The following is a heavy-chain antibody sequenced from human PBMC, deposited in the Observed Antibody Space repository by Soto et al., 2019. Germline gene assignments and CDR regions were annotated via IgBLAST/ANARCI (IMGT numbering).Heavy chain of an antibody. J-gene: IGHJ4*02. CDR1: GFTFSSYG. Sequence: ESGGGVDQPGRSLRLSCAASGFTFSSYGMHWVRQAPGKGLEWVAVISYDGSNKYYADSVKGRFTISRDNSKNTLYLQMNSLRAEDTAVYYCAKRGVLWFGELDYWGQGTLVTVSS. V-gene: IGHV3-30*18. CDR3: AKRGVLWFGELDY. D-gene: IGHD3-10*01. CDR2: ISYDGSNK.